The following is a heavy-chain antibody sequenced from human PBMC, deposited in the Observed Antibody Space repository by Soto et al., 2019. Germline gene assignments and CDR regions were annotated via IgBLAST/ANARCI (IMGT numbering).Heavy chain of an antibody. CDR3: ARGWIRWFDP. CDR2: IHYSGTT. CDR1: SGSISSYF. J-gene: IGHJ5*02. V-gene: IGHV4-59*01. D-gene: IGHD5-12*01. Sequence: NPSETLSLTCTVSSGSISSYFWFWIRQSPGKGLEWIGCIHYSGTTNYNPSLRSRVTMSIDTSMSKFSMKMTSVTAADTAVYYCARGWIRWFDPWGQGTLVTVSS.